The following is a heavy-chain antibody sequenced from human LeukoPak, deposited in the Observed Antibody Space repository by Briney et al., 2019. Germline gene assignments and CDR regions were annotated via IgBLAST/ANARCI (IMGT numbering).Heavy chain of an antibody. D-gene: IGHD3-22*01. Sequence: PGGSLRLSCAASGFTLSSYAMSWVRQAPGKGLEWVSAISGSGGSTYYADSVKGRFTISRDNSKNTLYLQMNSLRAEDTAVYYCAKDCITMIVVVPYYYYGMDVWGQGTTVTVSS. CDR2: ISGSGGST. CDR3: AKDCITMIVVVPYYYYGMDV. V-gene: IGHV3-23*01. CDR1: GFTLSSYA. J-gene: IGHJ6*02.